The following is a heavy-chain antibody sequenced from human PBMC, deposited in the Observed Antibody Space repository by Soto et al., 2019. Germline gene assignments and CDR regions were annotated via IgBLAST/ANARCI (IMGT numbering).Heavy chain of an antibody. CDR2: IYSGGST. J-gene: IGHJ6*02. CDR3: ERLEMATISEYYYYGMDG. Sequence: PGGSLRLSCAASGFTVSSNYMSWVRQAPGKGLEWVSVIYSGGSTYYADSVKGRFTISRDNSKNTLYLQMNSLRAEDTAVYYCERLEMATISEYYYYGMDGWGQGTTVTV. CDR1: GFTVSSNY. D-gene: IGHD5-12*01. V-gene: IGHV3-53*01.